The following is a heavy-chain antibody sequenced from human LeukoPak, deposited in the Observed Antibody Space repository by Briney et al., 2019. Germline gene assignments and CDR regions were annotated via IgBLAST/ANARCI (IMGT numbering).Heavy chain of an antibody. Sequence: GKSLRLSCGASGFTLSNYAVQWVPQAPGKGLEWVSLISSGGTHEYYADSVKGRFNISRDNSKNTLYLQLNSLRDEDTAVYYCARDSTYYYDSGSSGPHYFDNWGQGTLVTVSS. J-gene: IGHJ4*02. CDR3: ARDSTYYYDSGSSGPHYFDN. CDR2: ISSGGTHE. V-gene: IGHV3-30*01. CDR1: GFTLSNYA. D-gene: IGHD3-10*01.